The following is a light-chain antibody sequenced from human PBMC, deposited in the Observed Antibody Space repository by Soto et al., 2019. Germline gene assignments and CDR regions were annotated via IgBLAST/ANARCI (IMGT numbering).Light chain of an antibody. Sequence: EIVLTQSPGTLSLSPGERATLSCRASQSVSSSYLAWYQQKPGQAPRLLIYGASSRANGIPDRFSGSGSGTDFTLTISRLEPEDFAVYYCQQYGSSPYTVGQGTKLEIK. J-gene: IGKJ2*01. CDR3: QQYGSSPYT. CDR2: GAS. CDR1: QSVSSSY. V-gene: IGKV3-20*01.